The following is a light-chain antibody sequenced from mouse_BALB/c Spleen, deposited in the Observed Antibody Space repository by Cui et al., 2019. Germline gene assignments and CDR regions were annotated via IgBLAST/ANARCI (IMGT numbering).Light chain of an antibody. CDR3: QQSNSWPTLT. CDR2: YAS. CDR1: QSIGTS. V-gene: IGKV5-48*01. Sequence: DILLPQSPAILSVIPGERVSFSCRASQSIGTSLHWYQQRTNGSPRLLIKYASESISGIPSRFSGSGSGTDFTLSINSVESEDIADYYCQQSNSWPTLTFGAGTKLELK. J-gene: IGKJ5*01.